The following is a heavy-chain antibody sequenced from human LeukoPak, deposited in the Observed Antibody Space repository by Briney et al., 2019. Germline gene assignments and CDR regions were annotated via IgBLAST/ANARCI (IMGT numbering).Heavy chain of an antibody. Sequence: PSQTLSLTCTVSGGSISSGGYYWSWIRQHPGKGLEWIGYIYYSGSTYYNPSLKSRVTISVDTSKNQFSLKLSSVTAADTAVYYCARGDSSGWYDSRFDYWGQGTLVTVSS. J-gene: IGHJ4*02. D-gene: IGHD6-19*01. V-gene: IGHV4-31*03. CDR2: IYYSGST. CDR1: GGSISSGGYY. CDR3: ARGDSSGWYDSRFDY.